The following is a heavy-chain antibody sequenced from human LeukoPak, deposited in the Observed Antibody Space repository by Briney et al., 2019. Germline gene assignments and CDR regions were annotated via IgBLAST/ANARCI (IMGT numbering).Heavy chain of an antibody. CDR2: INPNSGGT. CDR1: GYTFTGYY. V-gene: IGHV1-2*02. J-gene: IGHJ4*02. CDR3: ARQRGWYQVNYFDY. Sequence: ASVKVSCKAPGYTFTGYYMHWVRQAPGQGLEWMGWINPNSGGTNYAQKFQGRVTMTRDTSISTAYMELSRLRSDDTAVYYCARQRGWYQVNYFDYWGQGTLVTVSS. D-gene: IGHD6-19*01.